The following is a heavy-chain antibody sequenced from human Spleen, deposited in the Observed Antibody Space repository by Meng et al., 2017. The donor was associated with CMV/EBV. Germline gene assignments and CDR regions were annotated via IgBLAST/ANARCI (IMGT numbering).Heavy chain of an antibody. CDR2: LNWDGSDV. D-gene: IGHD3-16*01. Sequence: SLKISCAASGFTFDDYSMHWVRQVPGKGLEWVSGLNWDGSDVGYVDSVKGRFTISRDNARNSLHLQMNSLRDEDTALYYCARSWNSDYLLEAYFDYWGQGVQVTVSS. CDR3: ARSWNSDYLLEAYFDY. CDR1: GFTFDDYS. V-gene: IGHV3-9*01. J-gene: IGHJ4*02.